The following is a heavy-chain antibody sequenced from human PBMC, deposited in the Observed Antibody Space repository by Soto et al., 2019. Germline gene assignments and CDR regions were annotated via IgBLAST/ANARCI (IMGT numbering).Heavy chain of an antibody. CDR2: IWYDGSNK. CDR1: GFTFSSYG. V-gene: IGHV3-33*01. J-gene: IGHJ6*03. CDR3: ARAYCSGGSCYSRLYYMDV. D-gene: IGHD2-15*01. Sequence: GGSLRLSCAAYGFTFSSYGMHWVRQAPGKGLEWVAVIWYDGSNKYYADSVKGRFTISRDNSKNTLYLQMNSLRAEDTAVYYCARAYCSGGSCYSRLYYMDVWGKGTTVTVSS.